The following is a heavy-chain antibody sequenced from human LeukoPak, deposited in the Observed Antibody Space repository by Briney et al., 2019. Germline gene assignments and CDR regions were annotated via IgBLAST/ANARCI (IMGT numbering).Heavy chain of an antibody. CDR3: ARGHSPRIAVAAYFDY. Sequence: GGSLRLSCAASGFTFSSYAMHWVRQAPGKGLEWVAVISYDGSNKYYADSVKGRFTISRDNSKNTLYLQMNSLRAEDTAVYYCARGHSPRIAVAAYFDYWGQGTLVTVSS. CDR2: ISYDGSNK. CDR1: GFTFSSYA. D-gene: IGHD6-19*01. J-gene: IGHJ4*02. V-gene: IGHV3-30-3*01.